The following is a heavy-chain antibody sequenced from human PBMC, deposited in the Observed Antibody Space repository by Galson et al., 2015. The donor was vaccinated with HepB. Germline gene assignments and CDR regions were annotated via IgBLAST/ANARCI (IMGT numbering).Heavy chain of an antibody. CDR1: GFTFSSYG. D-gene: IGHD3-10*01. Sequence: SLRLSCAASGFTFSSYGMHRVRQAPGKGLEWVSSISSSSSYIYYADSVKGRFTISRDNAKNSLYLQMNSLRAEDTAVYYCARGGSLGVVRGVLYGMDVWGQGTTVTVSS. J-gene: IGHJ6*02. CDR2: ISSSSSYI. V-gene: IGHV3-21*01. CDR3: ARGGSLGVVRGVLYGMDV.